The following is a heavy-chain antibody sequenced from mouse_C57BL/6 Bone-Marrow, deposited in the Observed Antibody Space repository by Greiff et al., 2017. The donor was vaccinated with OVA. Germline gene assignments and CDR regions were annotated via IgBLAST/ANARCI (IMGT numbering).Heavy chain of an antibody. V-gene: IGHV5-9-1*02. Sequence: EVQGVESGEGLVKPGGSLKLSCAASGFTFSSYAMSWVRQTPEQRLEWVAYISSGGDYIYYADTVKGRFTISRDNARNTLYLKMSSLKSEDTAMYYCTRDRSTMSAEAVYAMDYWGQGTSVTVSS. D-gene: IGHD2-4*01. CDR3: TRDRSTMSAEAVYAMDY. CDR1: GFTFSSYA. J-gene: IGHJ4*01. CDR2: ISSGGDYI.